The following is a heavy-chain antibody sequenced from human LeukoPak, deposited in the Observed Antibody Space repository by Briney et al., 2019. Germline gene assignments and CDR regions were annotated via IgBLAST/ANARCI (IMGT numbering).Heavy chain of an antibody. D-gene: IGHD3-16*01. V-gene: IGHV3-21*01. CDR1: GFTFSSYN. J-gene: IGHJ5*02. Sequence: GGSLRLSCAVSGFTFSSYNMNWVRQAPGKGLEWVSSISSGSGYMYYEDSVKGRFTISRDNAKNTLYLQMNSLRAEDTAVYYCARATLLGWFDPWGQGTLVTVSS. CDR3: ARATLLGWFDP. CDR2: ISSGSGYM.